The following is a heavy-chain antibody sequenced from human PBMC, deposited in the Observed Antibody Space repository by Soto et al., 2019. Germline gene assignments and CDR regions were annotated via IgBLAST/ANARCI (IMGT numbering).Heavy chain of an antibody. Sequence: QVQLVQSGAEVKKPGSSVKVSCKASGGTFSSYTISWVRQAPGQGLEWMGRIIPILCIAKYAQTFQGRVTITAEKSTSTANMELSIPRSKDTAVYYCARERYSSGHNSVDYWGQGTLDTVSS. CDR3: ARERYSSGHNSVDY. V-gene: IGHV1-69*08. J-gene: IGHJ4*02. D-gene: IGHD6-19*01. CDR1: GGTFSSYT. CDR2: IIPILCIA.